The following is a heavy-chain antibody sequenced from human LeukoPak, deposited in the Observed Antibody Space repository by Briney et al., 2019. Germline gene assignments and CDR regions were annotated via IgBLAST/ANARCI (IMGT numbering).Heavy chain of an antibody. J-gene: IGHJ4*02. Sequence: SETLSLTCAVYGGSFSGYYWSWIRQPPGKGLEWIGEINHSGSTNYNPSLKSRVTISVDTSKNQFPLKLSSVTAADTAVYYCARGFGLYYNVDYWGQGTLVTVSS. V-gene: IGHV4-34*01. CDR3: ARGFGLYYNVDY. CDR1: GGSFSGYY. D-gene: IGHD1-26*01. CDR2: INHSGST.